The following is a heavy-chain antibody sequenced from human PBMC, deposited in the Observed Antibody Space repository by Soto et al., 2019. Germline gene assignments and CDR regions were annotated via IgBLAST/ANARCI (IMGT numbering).Heavy chain of an antibody. CDR1: GGSISSGGYS. V-gene: IGHV4-30-2*05. CDR3: ARGLFWSGYPFDY. Sequence: PSETLSLTCAVSGGSISSGGYSWSWIRQPPGKGLEWIGYIYYSGSTYYNPSLKSRVTISVDTSKNQFSLKLSSVTAADTAVYYCARGLFWSGYPFDYWGQGTLVTVSS. CDR2: IYYSGST. J-gene: IGHJ4*02. D-gene: IGHD3-3*01.